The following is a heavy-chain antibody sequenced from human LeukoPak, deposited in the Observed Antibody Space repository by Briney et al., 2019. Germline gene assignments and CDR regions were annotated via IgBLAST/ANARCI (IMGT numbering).Heavy chain of an antibody. CDR2: ISAYNGNT. J-gene: IGHJ4*02. CDR3: ARDLIPYYDFWSGYGASFDY. CDR1: GGTFSSYA. V-gene: IGHV1-18*01. Sequence: ASVKVSCKASGGTFSSYAISWVRQAPGQGLEWKGWISAYNGNTNYAQKLQGRVTMTTDTSTSTAYMELRSLRSDDTAVYYCARDLIPYYDFWSGYGASFDYWGQGTLVTVSS. D-gene: IGHD3-3*01.